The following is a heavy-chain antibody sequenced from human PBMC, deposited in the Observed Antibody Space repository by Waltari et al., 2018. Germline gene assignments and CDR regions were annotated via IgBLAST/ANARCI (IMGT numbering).Heavy chain of an antibody. CDR2: IIPNVGTA. Sequence: QVQLVQSGAEVKKPGSSVKVSCKASGGTFSSYAISWVRQAPGQGLEWMGRIIPNVGTANYAQKFQGRVTMTADKSTSTAYMELSSLRSEDTAVYYCARGPLVGGVTENGMDVWGQGTTVTVSS. CDR1: GGTFSSYA. J-gene: IGHJ6*02. V-gene: IGHV1-69*08. CDR3: ARGPLVGGVTENGMDV. D-gene: IGHD3-16*01.